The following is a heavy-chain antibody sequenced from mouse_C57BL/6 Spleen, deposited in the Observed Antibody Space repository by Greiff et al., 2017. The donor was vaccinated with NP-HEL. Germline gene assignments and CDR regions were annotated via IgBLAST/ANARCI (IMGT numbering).Heavy chain of an antibody. Sequence: VQLQQSGAELVRPGASVKLSCKASGYTFTDYYINWVKQRPGQGLEWIARIYPGSGNTYYNEKFKGKATLTAEKSSSTAYMQLSSLTSEDSAVYFCARSPYSNYVGFAYWGQGTLVTVSA. V-gene: IGHV1-76*01. CDR3: ARSPYSNYVGFAY. D-gene: IGHD2-5*01. J-gene: IGHJ3*01. CDR2: IYPGSGNT. CDR1: GYTFTDYY.